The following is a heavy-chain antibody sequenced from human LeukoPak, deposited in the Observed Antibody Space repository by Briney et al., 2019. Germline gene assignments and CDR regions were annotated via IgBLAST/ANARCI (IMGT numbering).Heavy chain of an antibody. CDR2: INPSGGST. D-gene: IGHD6-13*01. CDR3: ARDHSSSWKRYYMDV. Sequence: GASVKVSCKASGYTFTSYYMHWVRQAPGQGLEWMGIINPSGGSTSYAQKFQGRVTMTRDMSTSTVYMELSSLRSEDTAVYYCARDHSSSWKRYYMDVWGKGTTVTVSS. V-gene: IGHV1-46*01. J-gene: IGHJ6*03. CDR1: GYTFTSYY.